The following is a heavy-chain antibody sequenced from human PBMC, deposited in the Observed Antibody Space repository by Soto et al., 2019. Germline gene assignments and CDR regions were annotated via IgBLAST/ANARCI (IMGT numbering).Heavy chain of an antibody. CDR1: GGTFSSYA. V-gene: IGHV1-69*12. D-gene: IGHD3-10*01. CDR2: IIPIFRTT. J-gene: IGHJ4*02. Sequence: QVQLVQSGAEVKKPGSSVKVSCKASGGTFSSYAVSWVRQAPGQGLEWMGGIIPIFRTTHYAQQFQGRVTITADGSMTTAYMELSSLRSEATAVYYCAREVRGNFYPDYWGQGTLVTVSS. CDR3: AREVRGNFYPDY.